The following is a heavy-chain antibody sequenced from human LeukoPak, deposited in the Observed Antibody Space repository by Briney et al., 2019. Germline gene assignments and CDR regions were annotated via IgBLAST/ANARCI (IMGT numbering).Heavy chain of an antibody. Sequence: ASVKVSCKASGYTFTGYYMHWVRQAPGQGLECMGWINPNSGGTNYAQKFQGRVTMTRDTSISTAYMELSRLRSDDTAVYYCARLRLGEFDAFDIWGQGTMVTVSS. CDR1: GYTFTGYY. D-gene: IGHD3-16*01. J-gene: IGHJ3*02. CDR3: ARLRLGEFDAFDI. CDR2: INPNSGGT. V-gene: IGHV1-2*02.